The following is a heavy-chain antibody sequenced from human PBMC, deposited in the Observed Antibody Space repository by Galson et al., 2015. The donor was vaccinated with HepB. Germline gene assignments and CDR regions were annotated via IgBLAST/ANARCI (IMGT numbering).Heavy chain of an antibody. D-gene: IGHD3-10*01. J-gene: IGHJ3*02. Sequence: LRLSCAASGFTFSGYGMHWVRQAPGKGLEWVAVISFDGFNKYYADSVKGRFTISRDNSKNTLYLQMHSLRAEDTAVYYCARANGETFDIWGQGTMVTVSS. CDR2: ISFDGFNK. V-gene: IGHV3-30*19. CDR3: ARANGETFDI. CDR1: GFTFSGYG.